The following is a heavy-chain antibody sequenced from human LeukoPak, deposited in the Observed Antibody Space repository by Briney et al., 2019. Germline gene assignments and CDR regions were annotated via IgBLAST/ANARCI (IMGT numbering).Heavy chain of an antibody. CDR1: GYTFTDYY. CDR2: INPNSGGT. J-gene: IGHJ4*02. CDR3: ARAEYTSKLDY. Sequence: ASVKVSCKASGYTFTDYYMHWVRQAPGQGLEWMGWINPNSGGTNYAQKFQGRVTMTRDTSISTAYMELSSLRSDDTAVYYCARAEYTSKLDYWGQGALVTVSS. V-gene: IGHV1-2*02. D-gene: IGHD6-13*01.